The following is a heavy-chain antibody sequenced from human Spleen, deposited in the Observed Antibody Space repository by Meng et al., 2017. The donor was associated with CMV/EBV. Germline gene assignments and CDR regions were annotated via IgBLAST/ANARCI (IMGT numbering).Heavy chain of an antibody. CDR3: ARDLSSSSLYFYGMDV. V-gene: IGHV4-59*01. Sequence: GSLRLSCTVSGGSINNYYWNWIRQSPGEGLEWIGYIYDSENTNYNPSLESRVTISIDTSKKQFSLMLNSVTAADAAVYFCARDLSSSSLYFYGMDVWGQGTTVTVSS. CDR2: IYDSENT. CDR1: GGSINNYY. D-gene: IGHD6-6*01. J-gene: IGHJ6*02.